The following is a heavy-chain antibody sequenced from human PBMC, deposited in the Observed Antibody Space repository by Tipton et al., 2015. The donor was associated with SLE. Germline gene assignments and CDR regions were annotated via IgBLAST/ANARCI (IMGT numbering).Heavy chain of an antibody. V-gene: IGHV3-74*01. CDR1: GFTFSSHW. J-gene: IGHJ4*02. CDR2: IKTDGSTT. D-gene: IGHD5-12*01. CDR3: AIKWGSSLDY. Sequence: SLRLSCAASGFTFSSHWMHWVRQAPGKGLVWVSRIKTDGSTTTYADSVEGRFTISRDNAKNTLYLQMDSLRAEDTAVYYCAIKWGSSLDYWGQGTLVTVSS.